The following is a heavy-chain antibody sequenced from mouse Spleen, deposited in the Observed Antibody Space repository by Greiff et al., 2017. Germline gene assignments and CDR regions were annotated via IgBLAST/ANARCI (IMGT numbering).Heavy chain of an antibody. CDR1: GYTFTSYW. D-gene: IGHD1-1*02. Sequence: VQLQQPGAELVRPGSSVKLSCKASGYTFTSYWMHWVKQRPIQGLEWIGNIDPSDSETHYNQKFKDKATLTVDKSSSTAYMQLSSLTSEDSAVYYCARREYGAMDYWGQGTSVTVSS. V-gene: IGHV1-52*01. CDR3: ARREYGAMDY. J-gene: IGHJ4*01. CDR2: IDPSDSET.